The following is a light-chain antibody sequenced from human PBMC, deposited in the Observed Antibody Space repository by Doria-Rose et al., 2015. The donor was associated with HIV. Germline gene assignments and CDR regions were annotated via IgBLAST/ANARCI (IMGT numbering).Light chain of an antibody. CDR2: AAS. CDR3: QQSYSTPYT. Sequence: DILVTQSPPSLSASVGDRVTITCRSSQSIDTYLNWYQQKPGEAPKVLIYAASTLHSGVPLRFSGSGPGTDFTLTIASLQPEDFAIYHCQQSYSTPYTFGQGTKPEIK. V-gene: IGKV1-39*01. CDR1: QSIDTY. J-gene: IGKJ2*01.